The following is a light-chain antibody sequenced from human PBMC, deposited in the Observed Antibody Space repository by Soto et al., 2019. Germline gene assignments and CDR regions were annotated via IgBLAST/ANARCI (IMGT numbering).Light chain of an antibody. CDR2: GAS. CDR1: QNVNSN. J-gene: IGKJ1*01. Sequence: EVVMTQSPATLSVSPGERATLSCRASQNVNSNLAWYQQKPGQAPRLLISGASTRASGVPSRFSGSGSGTEFTLTISGLQSEDFATYYCQQYNSYPWTFGQGTKVEIK. CDR3: QQYNSYPWT. V-gene: IGKV3-15*01.